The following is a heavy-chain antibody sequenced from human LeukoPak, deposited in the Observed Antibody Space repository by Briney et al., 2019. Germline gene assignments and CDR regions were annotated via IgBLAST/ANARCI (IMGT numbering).Heavy chain of an antibody. CDR3: ARQITILGVVPDAFDI. CDR2: IYTSGST. D-gene: IGHD3-3*01. CDR1: GGSISSGSYY. V-gene: IGHV4-61*02. J-gene: IGHJ3*02. Sequence: PSETLSLTCTVSGGSISSGSYYWSWIRQPAGKGLEWIGRIYTSGSTNYNPSLKSRVTISVDTSKNQFSLKLSSVTAADTAVYYCARQITILGVVPDAFDIWGQGTMVTVSS.